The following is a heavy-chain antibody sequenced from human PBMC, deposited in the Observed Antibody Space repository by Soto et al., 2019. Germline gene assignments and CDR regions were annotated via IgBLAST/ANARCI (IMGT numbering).Heavy chain of an antibody. CDR2: IIPYNGIA. D-gene: IGHD2-15*01. CDR3: ARVLTYCSGGVCYSGGAFDI. V-gene: IGHV1-18*01. J-gene: IGHJ3*02. Sequence: ASVKVSCKASGGTFSSYTISWVRQAPGQGLEWMGWIIPYNGIANYAQEFQGRVTMTSDTSTRTSYMELGSLRPDDTAVYYCARVLTYCSGGVCYSGGAFDIWGQGTMVTVSS. CDR1: GGTFSSYT.